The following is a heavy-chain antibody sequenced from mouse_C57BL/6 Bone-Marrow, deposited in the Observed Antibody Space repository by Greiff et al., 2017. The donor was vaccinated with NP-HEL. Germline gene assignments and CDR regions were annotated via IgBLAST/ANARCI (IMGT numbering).Heavy chain of an antibody. D-gene: IGHD1-1*01. Sequence: VQLQQSGAELVKPGASVKLSCKASGYTFTEYTIHWVKQRSGQGLEWIGWFYPGSGSIKYNEKFKDKATLTADKSSSTVYMELSRLTSEDSAVYCCARHEGAGVAPDYAVDYWGQGTSVTVSS. CDR1: GYTFTEYT. V-gene: IGHV1-62-2*01. J-gene: IGHJ4*01. CDR3: ARHEGAGVAPDYAVDY. CDR2: FYPGSGSI.